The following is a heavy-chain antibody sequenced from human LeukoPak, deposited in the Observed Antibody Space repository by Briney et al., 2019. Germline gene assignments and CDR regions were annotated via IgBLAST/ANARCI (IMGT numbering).Heavy chain of an antibody. CDR3: ASPRALAAMATSYFDY. J-gene: IGHJ4*02. CDR2: ISYDGSNK. Sequence: PGGSLRLSCAASGFTFSSYGMHWVRQAPGKGLEWVAVISYDGSNKYYADSVKGRFTISRDNSKNTLYLQMNSLRAEDTAVYYCASPRALAAMATSYFDYWGQGTLVTVSS. D-gene: IGHD5-18*01. CDR1: GFTFSSYG. V-gene: IGHV3-30*03.